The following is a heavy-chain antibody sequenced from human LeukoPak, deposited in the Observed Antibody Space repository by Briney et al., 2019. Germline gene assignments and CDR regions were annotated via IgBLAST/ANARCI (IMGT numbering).Heavy chain of an antibody. D-gene: IGHD3-10*01. Sequence: GGSLILPCGATGFTFSNYAIHWGRQAPGKGLEWVAFISDDGSRQHYADSVKGRFTISRDNSKNTLNLQMNSLRAEDTAVYYCVKDRTGTYPLDYWGQGTLVTVSS. CDR1: GFTFSNYA. CDR2: ISDDGSRQ. V-gene: IGHV3-30-3*01. CDR3: VKDRTGTYPLDY. J-gene: IGHJ4*02.